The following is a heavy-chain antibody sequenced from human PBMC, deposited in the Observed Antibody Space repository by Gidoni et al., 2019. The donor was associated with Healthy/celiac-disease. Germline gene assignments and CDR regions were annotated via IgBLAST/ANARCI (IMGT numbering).Heavy chain of an antibody. CDR3: ARATPEYSGYENGCFDL. D-gene: IGHD5-12*01. V-gene: IGHV3-11*05. CDR1: GFTFSDYY. J-gene: IGHJ2*01. CDR2: ISSSSSYT. Sequence: QVQLVESGGGLVKPGGSLRLSCSASGFTFSDYYMSWIRQAPGKGLEWVSYISSSSSYTNYADSVKGRFTISRDNAKNSLYLQMNSLRAEDTAVYYCARATPEYSGYENGCFDLWGRGTLVTVSS.